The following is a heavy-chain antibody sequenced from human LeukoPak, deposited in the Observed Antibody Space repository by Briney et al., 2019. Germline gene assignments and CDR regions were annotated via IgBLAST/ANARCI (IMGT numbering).Heavy chain of an antibody. Sequence: GGSLRLPCAASGFTFSSYSMNWVRQAPGKGLEWVSSISSTSSDIYYAESVKGRFTISRDNAKNSLYLQMNSLRADDTAVYYCARDGDMDVWGKGTTVTISS. CDR2: ISSTSSDI. J-gene: IGHJ6*03. D-gene: IGHD3-16*01. CDR3: ARDGDMDV. V-gene: IGHV3-21*01. CDR1: GFTFSSYS.